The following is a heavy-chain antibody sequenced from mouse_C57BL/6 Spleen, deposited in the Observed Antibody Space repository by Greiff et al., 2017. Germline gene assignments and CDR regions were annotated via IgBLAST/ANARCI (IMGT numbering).Heavy chain of an antibody. J-gene: IGHJ1*03. V-gene: IGHV1-64*01. CDR2: IHPNSGST. Sequence: QVQLQQPGAELVKPGASVKLSCKASGYTFTSYWMHWVKQRPGQGLEWIGMIHPNSGSTNYNEKFKSKATLTVDKSSSTAYMQLSSLTSEDSAVYYRARSDYYGSSYDGYFDVWGTGTTVTVSS. CDR3: ARSDYYGSSYDGYFDV. CDR1: GYTFTSYW. D-gene: IGHD1-1*01.